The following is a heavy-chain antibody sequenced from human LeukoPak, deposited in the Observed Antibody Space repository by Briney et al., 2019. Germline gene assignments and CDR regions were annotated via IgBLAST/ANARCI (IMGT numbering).Heavy chain of an antibody. Sequence: GASVKVSCKASRYTFTGYYMHWVGQAPGQGFEWMGWINPNSGDTNYAQKFQGRVTMTRDTSISTAYMELSRLRSDDTAVYYCARVRYRLAETYIDYWGQGTLVTVSS. CDR3: ARVRYRLAETYIDY. CDR2: INPNSGDT. J-gene: IGHJ4*02. D-gene: IGHD3-16*01. CDR1: RYTFTGYY. V-gene: IGHV1-2*02.